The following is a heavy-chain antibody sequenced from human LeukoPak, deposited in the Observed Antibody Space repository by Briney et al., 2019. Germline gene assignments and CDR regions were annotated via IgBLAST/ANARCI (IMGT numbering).Heavy chain of an antibody. CDR2: ISAYNGNT. V-gene: IGHV1-18*01. Sequence: EASVKLSCKASGYTFTSYGISWVRQAPGQRLEWMRWISAYNGNTNYAQKLQGRVTMTTDTSTSTAYMELRSLRSDDTAVYYCARGLHGIAAATDAFDIWGQGTMVTVSS. D-gene: IGHD6-13*01. CDR3: ARGLHGIAAATDAFDI. J-gene: IGHJ3*02. CDR1: GYTFTSYG.